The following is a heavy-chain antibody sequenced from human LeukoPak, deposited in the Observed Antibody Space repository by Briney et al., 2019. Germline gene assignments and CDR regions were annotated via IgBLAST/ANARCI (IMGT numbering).Heavy chain of an antibody. CDR2: ITGSGGST. J-gene: IGHJ5*02. D-gene: IGHD3-16*01. V-gene: IGHV3-23*01. CDR3: AKDDGLIMFSS. CDR1: GYSFSSGYY. Sequence: ETLSLTCTVSGYSFSSGYYWGWIRQPPGKGLEWVSGITGSGGSTYYAGSVKGRFTISRDNSKNTLYLQVNSLRAEDTAVYYCAKDDGLIMFSSWGQGTLVTVSS.